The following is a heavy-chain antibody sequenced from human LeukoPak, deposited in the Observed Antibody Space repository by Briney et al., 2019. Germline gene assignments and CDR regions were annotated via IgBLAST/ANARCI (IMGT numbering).Heavy chain of an antibody. CDR3: ARNDYSNYKYYYMDV. J-gene: IGHJ6*03. Sequence: ASVKVSCKASGYTFTSYYIHWVRQAPGQGLEWMGIINPSGGSTSYAQKFQGRATMTRDMSTSTVYMELSSLRSEDTAVYYCARNDYSNYKYYYMDVWGKGTTVTVSS. CDR1: GYTFTSYY. CDR2: INPSGGST. V-gene: IGHV1-46*01. D-gene: IGHD4-11*01.